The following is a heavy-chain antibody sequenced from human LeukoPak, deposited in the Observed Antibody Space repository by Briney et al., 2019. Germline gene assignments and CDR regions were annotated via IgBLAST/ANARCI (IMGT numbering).Heavy chain of an antibody. J-gene: IGHJ4*02. CDR2: SYYRGST. V-gene: IGHV4-39*01. CDR3: ASFSESNTYSYDLSGYYPDS. D-gene: IGHD3-22*01. CDR1: GGSISSSSYY. Sequence: SETLSLTCTVSGGSISSSSYYWGWIRQPPGKGLEWIGTSYYRGSTYYNPYLRCRVTISVATSQNPFTLQLSSVTATDTAVFSCASFSESNTYSYDLSGYYPDSWGQGTLVTVPS.